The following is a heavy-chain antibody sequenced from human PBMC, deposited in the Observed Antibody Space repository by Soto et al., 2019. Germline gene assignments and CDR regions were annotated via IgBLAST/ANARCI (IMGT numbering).Heavy chain of an antibody. CDR2: ISSSSSTI. Sequence: GGSLRLSCAASGFTFSSYSMNWVRQAPGKGLEWVSYISSSSSTIYYADSVKGRFTISRDNAKNSLYLQMNSLRAEDTAVYYCERAPYVDIVPDYFDYWGQGTLVTVSS. D-gene: IGHD5-12*01. V-gene: IGHV3-48*01. CDR1: GFTFSSYS. CDR3: ERAPYVDIVPDYFDY. J-gene: IGHJ4*02.